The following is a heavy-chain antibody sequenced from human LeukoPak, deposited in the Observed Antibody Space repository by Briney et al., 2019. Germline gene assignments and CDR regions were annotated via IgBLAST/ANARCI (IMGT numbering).Heavy chain of an antibody. CDR3: AKGSQRLVVVMGI. CDR2: FSVNDDTL. V-gene: IGHV3-23*01. Sequence: PGGSLRLSCVAPGFTFGSQPMSWVRQAPGKGLEWVSAFSVNDDTLCYAESVKGRFTISRDTSKNTLYLQMNNLSAEDTALYYCAKGSQRLVVVMGIWGQGTTVTVSS. CDR1: GFTFGSQP. J-gene: IGHJ6*02. D-gene: IGHD6-13*01.